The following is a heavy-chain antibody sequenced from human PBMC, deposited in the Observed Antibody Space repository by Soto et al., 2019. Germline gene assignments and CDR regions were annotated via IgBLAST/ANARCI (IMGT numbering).Heavy chain of an antibody. V-gene: IGHV4-31*03. J-gene: IGHJ6*02. CDR3: AREVPGYSSSWSDGMDV. CDR2: IYYSGST. CDR1: GGSISSGGYY. D-gene: IGHD6-13*01. Sequence: TLSLTCTVSGGSISSGGYYWSWIRQHPGKGLEWIGYIYYSGSTYYNPSLKSRVTISVDTSKNQFSLKLSSVTAADTAVYYCAREVPGYSSSWSDGMDVWGQGTTVTV.